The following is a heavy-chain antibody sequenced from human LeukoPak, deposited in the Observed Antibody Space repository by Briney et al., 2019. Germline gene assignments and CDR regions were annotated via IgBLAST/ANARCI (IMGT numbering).Heavy chain of an antibody. V-gene: IGHV3-74*01. J-gene: IGHJ6*02. CDR3: AGIAVAGTYYYYGMDV. CDR2: INSDGSTT. Sequence: GGSLRLSCAASGFTFSDYWMHWVRQAPGKGLVWVSGINSDGSTTNYADSVKGRFTISRDNAKNTLYLQMNRLRAEDTAVYYCAGIAVAGTYYYYGMDVWGQGTTVTVSS. D-gene: IGHD6-19*01. CDR1: GFTFSDYW.